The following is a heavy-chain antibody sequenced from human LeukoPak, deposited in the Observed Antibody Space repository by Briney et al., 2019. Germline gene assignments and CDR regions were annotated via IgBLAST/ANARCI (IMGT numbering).Heavy chain of an antibody. V-gene: IGHV1-2*02. D-gene: IGHD2-2*01. Sequence: GASVKVSCKASGYTFTGYYMHWVRQAPGHRGECMGWINANSGGTNYAQKFQGRVTMTRDTSISTAYMELSRLRSDDTAVYYCARVLRQYQLLLGYWGQGTLVTVSS. CDR2: INANSGGT. CDR1: GYTFTGYY. J-gene: IGHJ4*02. CDR3: ARVLRQYQLLLGY.